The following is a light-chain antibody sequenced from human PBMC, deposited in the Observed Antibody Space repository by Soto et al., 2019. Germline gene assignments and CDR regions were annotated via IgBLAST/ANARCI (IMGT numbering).Light chain of an antibody. Sequence: EIVMTQSPATLSVSPGGRATLSCRASQSVSINLALYQQKAGQAPRLLIYGASTWATGTPASFSGSGSGTEFTLTISSLQSEDFALYYCQQYNDWPLTFGGGTKVEIK. CDR1: QSVSIN. CDR2: GAS. V-gene: IGKV3-15*01. J-gene: IGKJ4*01. CDR3: QQYNDWPLT.